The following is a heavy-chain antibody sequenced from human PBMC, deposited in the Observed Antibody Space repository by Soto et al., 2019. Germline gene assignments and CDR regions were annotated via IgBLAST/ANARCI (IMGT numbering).Heavy chain of an antibody. CDR2: ISGYKGNT. V-gene: IGHV1-18*01. Sequence: QVQLVQSGAEVKKPGASVKVSCKASGYTFTNYGISWVRQAPGQGLEWMGWISGYKGNTNYAQKFQGRVSMTTDTSKSTAYMELRSLRSDDTALYYGARFDYLGWYFDLWGRGTLVTVSS. D-gene: IGHD3-9*01. CDR1: GYTFTNYG. J-gene: IGHJ2*01. CDR3: ARFDYLGWYFDL.